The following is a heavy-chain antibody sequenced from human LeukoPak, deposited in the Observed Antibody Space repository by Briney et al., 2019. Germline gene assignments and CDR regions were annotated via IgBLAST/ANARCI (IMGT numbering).Heavy chain of an antibody. CDR1: GDSISRYH. V-gene: IGHV4-4*07. CDR2: IYTSGST. Sequence: SETLSLTCTVSGDSISRYHWSWIRQPAGKGLDWIGRIYTSGSTNYNPSLKSRVTMSVDTSKNQFSLKLRSVTAADTAVYYCARDGPGHYYYYYMDVWGKGTTVTVSS. CDR3: ARDGPGHYYYYYMDV. J-gene: IGHJ6*03. D-gene: IGHD1-14*01.